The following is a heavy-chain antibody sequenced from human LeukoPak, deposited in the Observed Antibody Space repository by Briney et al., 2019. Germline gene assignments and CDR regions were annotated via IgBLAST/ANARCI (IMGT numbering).Heavy chain of an antibody. V-gene: IGHV1-2*02. D-gene: IGHD3-10*01. CDR1: GYTFTGYY. Sequence: GASVKVSCKASGYTFTGYYMHWVRQAPGQGLEWMGWINPNSGGTNYAQKFQGRVTMTRDTSIGTAYMELSRLRSDDTAVYYCASAPGGSGSSVPYYYYYYMDVWGKGTTVTVSS. CDR2: INPNSGGT. J-gene: IGHJ6*03. CDR3: ASAPGGSGSSVPYYYYYYMDV.